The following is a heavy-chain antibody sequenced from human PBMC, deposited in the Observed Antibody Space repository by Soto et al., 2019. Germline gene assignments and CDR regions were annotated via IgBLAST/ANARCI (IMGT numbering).Heavy chain of an antibody. J-gene: IGHJ3*02. CDR1: GFTFSNAW. V-gene: IGHV3-15*01. Sequence: GGSLRLSCAASGFTFSNAWMSWVRQAPGKGLEWVGRIKSKADGGTTDYAAPVKGRFTISRDDSKNTLYLQMNSLKTEDTAVYYCTTRITMIVVFSTPGGAFDIWGQGTMVTVSS. CDR2: IKSKADGGTT. D-gene: IGHD3-22*01. CDR3: TTRITMIVVFSTPGGAFDI.